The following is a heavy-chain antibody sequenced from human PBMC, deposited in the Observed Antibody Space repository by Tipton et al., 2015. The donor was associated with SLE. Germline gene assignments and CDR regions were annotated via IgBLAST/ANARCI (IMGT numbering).Heavy chain of an antibody. Sequence: TLSLTCTVSGGSISSSDYYWVWIRQSPGKGLEWIGNIYYSGITYNNPSLKSRVTISLDTSKNQFSLRLSSVTTADTAMYYCARALRYSSGYFDFWGQGTLVTVSS. CDR3: ARALRYSSGYFDF. J-gene: IGHJ4*02. V-gene: IGHV4-39*07. CDR1: GGSISSSDYY. CDR2: IYYSGIT. D-gene: IGHD3-22*01.